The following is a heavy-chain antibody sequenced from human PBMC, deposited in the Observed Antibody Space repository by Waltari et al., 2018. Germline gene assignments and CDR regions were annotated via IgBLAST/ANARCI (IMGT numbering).Heavy chain of an antibody. Sequence: EVQLLESGGGLVQPGGSLRLSCAASGFTFSSYAMSWVRQAPGKGLEWVSAISGSGGTTYNADSVKGRFTIARDNSKTTLYLQMNGLRAEDTAVYYCAKGPAWYFDLWGRGTLVTVSS. V-gene: IGHV3-23*01. CDR1: GFTFSSYA. J-gene: IGHJ2*01. CDR3: AKGPAWYFDL. CDR2: ISGSGGTT.